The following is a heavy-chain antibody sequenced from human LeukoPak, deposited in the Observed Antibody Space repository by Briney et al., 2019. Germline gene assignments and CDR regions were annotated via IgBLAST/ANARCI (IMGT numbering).Heavy chain of an antibody. J-gene: IGHJ3*02. CDR3: AREFNIAVAGIYTGFDI. V-gene: IGHV3-7*03. Sequence: GRSLRLSCVTSGFSLSTYAMHWVRQAPGKGLEWVANIKEDGSEKRYVGSVKGRFTISRDNAKNSLYLQMNSLRADDTAVYYCAREFNIAVAGIYTGFDIWGQGTMVTVSS. D-gene: IGHD6-19*01. CDR1: GFSLSTYA. CDR2: IKEDGSEK.